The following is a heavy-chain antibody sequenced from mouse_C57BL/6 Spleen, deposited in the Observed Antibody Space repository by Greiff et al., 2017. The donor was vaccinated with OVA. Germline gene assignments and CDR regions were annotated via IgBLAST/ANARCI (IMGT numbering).Heavy chain of an antibody. J-gene: IGHJ3*01. Sequence: DVKLQESGGGLVKPGGSLKLSCAASGFTFSSYTMSWVRQTPEKRLEWVATISGGGGNTYYPDSVKGRFTISRDNAKNTLYLQMSSLRSEDTALYYCARDYYGSSYWFAYWGQGTLVTVSA. CDR2: ISGGGGNT. CDR1: GFTFSSYT. CDR3: ARDYYGSSYWFAY. V-gene: IGHV5-9*01. D-gene: IGHD1-1*01.